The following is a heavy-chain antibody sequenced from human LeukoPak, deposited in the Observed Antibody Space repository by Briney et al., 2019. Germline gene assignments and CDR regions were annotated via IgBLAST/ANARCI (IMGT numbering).Heavy chain of an antibody. Sequence: GASVKVSCKASGYTFTGYYMHWVRQAPGQGLEWMGWINPNSGGTNYAQKFQGRVTMTRDTSISTAYMELSRLRSDGTAVYYCARGGHSREDDYGDYFDYWGQGTLVTVSS. CDR2: INPNSGGT. J-gene: IGHJ4*02. CDR3: ARGGHSREDDYGDYFDY. D-gene: IGHD4-17*01. V-gene: IGHV1-2*02. CDR1: GYTFTGYY.